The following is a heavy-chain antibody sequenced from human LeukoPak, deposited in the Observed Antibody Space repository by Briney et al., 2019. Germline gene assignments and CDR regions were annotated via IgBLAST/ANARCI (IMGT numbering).Heavy chain of an antibody. Sequence: GGSLRLSGAASGFTFGSYGMHWVRQASGKGLEGVAVIWYDGSNKYYADSVKGRFTISRDNSKNTLYLQMNSLRAEDTAVYYCASSSAWYEPIDYWGQGTLVTVSS. V-gene: IGHV3-33*01. CDR1: GFTFGSYG. D-gene: IGHD6-19*01. J-gene: IGHJ4*02. CDR3: ASSSAWYEPIDY. CDR2: IWYDGSNK.